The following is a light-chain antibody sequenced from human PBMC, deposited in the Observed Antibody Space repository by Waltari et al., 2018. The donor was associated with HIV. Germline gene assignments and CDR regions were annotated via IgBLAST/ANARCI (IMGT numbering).Light chain of an antibody. CDR1: QSFNSIY. CDR2: GGS. Sequence: EIVLTQSPDTLSVSPGERVTLSCRASQSFNSIYLAWYQQRRGRAPRLLIFGGSNRATGIPDRFSGSWSGTDFTLTINSLGPDDFAVYYCQHFGDSLWTFGQGTTVDVK. V-gene: IGKV3-20*01. J-gene: IGKJ1*01. CDR3: QHFGDSLWT.